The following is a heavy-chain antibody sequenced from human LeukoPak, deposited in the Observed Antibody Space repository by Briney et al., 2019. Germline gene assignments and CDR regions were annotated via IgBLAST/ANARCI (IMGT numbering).Heavy chain of an antibody. CDR1: GFTFSSYW. CDR3: ARVFWSSWYGLQPMDV. V-gene: IGHV3-7*01. D-gene: IGHD6-13*01. Sequence: GGSLRLSCAASGFTFSSYWMSWVRQAPGKGLEWVANIKQDGSEKYYVDSVKGRFTISRDNAKNSLYLQMSSLRAEDTAVYYCARVFWSSWYGLQPMDVWGKGTTVTVSS. CDR2: IKQDGSEK. J-gene: IGHJ6*04.